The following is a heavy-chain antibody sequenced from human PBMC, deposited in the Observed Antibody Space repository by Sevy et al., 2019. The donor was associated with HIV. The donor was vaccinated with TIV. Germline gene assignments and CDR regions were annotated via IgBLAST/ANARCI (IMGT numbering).Heavy chain of an antibody. CDR2: IKQDGSEK. V-gene: IGHV3-7*01. CDR3: ARGKWELLGGPAFDI. J-gene: IGHJ3*02. CDR1: GFTFSSYW. D-gene: IGHD1-26*01. Sequence: GGSLRLSCAASGFTFSSYWMSWVRQAPWKGLEWVANIKQDGSEKYYVDSVKGRFTISRDNAKNSLYLQMNSLRAEDTAVYYCARGKWELLGGPAFDIWGQGTMVTVSS.